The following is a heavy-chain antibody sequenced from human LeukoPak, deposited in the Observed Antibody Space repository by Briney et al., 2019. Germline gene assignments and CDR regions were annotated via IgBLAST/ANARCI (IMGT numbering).Heavy chain of an antibody. D-gene: IGHD3-3*01. J-gene: IGHJ5*02. V-gene: IGHV3-23*01. CDR3: AKDQGITIFGVVNNWFDP. CDR2: ISGSGGST. CDR1: GFTFSSYA. Sequence: PGGSLRLSCAASGFTFSSYAMSWVRQAPGKGLEWVSAISGSGGSTYYADSVKGRFTISRDNSKNTLYLQMNSLRAEDTAVYYCAKDQGITIFGVVNNWFDPWGQGTLVTVSS.